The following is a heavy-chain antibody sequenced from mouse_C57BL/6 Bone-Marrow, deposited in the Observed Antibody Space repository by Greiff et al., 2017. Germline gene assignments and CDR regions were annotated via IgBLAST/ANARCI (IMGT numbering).Heavy chain of an antibody. Sequence: QVQLQQSGAELVRPGTSVKMSCKASGYTFTNYWIGWAKQRPGHGLEWIGDIYPGGGYTNYNEKFKGKATLTADKSSSTAYMQFSSLTSEDSAIYYCARSIYYGSSYDDWGQGTTLTVSS. CDR1: GYTFTNYW. CDR2: IYPGGGYT. J-gene: IGHJ2*01. V-gene: IGHV1-63*01. CDR3: ARSIYYGSSYDD. D-gene: IGHD1-1*01.